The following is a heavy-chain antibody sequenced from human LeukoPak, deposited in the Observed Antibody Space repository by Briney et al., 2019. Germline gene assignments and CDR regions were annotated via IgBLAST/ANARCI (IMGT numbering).Heavy chain of an antibody. CDR3: ARVFTMVRGAFDP. D-gene: IGHD3-10*01. CDR1: GGTFSSYA. J-gene: IGHJ5*02. V-gene: IGHV1-69*13. CDR2: IIPIFGTA. Sequence: VASVKVSCKASGGTFSSYAISWVRQAPGQGLEWMGGIIPIFGTANYAQKFQGRVTITADESTSTAYMELSSLRSEDTAVYYCARVFTMVRGAFDPWGQGTLVTVSS.